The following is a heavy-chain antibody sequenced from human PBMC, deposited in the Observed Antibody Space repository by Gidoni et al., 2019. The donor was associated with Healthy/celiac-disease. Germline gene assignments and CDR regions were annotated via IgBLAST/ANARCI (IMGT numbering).Heavy chain of an antibody. V-gene: IGHV1-69*04. CDR3: ARGTAAAVDNWFDP. D-gene: IGHD6-13*01. CDR1: GGTFTSYA. Sequence: QVQLVQSGAEVKKPGSSVKVSCKASGGTFTSYAISWGRQAPGKGLEWMGRIIPILGIANYAQKFQGRVTITADKSTSTAYMELSSLRSEDTAVYYCARGTAAAVDNWFDPWGQGTLVTVSS. J-gene: IGHJ5*02. CDR2: IIPILGIA.